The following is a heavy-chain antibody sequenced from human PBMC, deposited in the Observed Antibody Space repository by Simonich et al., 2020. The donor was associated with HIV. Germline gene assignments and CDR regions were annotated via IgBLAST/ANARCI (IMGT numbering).Heavy chain of an antibody. CDR2: ISYDGSNK. CDR1: GFTFSSYA. Sequence: QVQLVESGGGVVQPGRSLRLSCAASGFTFSSYAMHWVRQAPGKGLEWVAVISYDGSNKYYADSGKGRFTISRDNSKNTLYLQMNSLRAEDTAVYYCASGGSISSVWADDYWGQGNLVTVSS. D-gene: IGHD3-16*01. CDR3: ASGGSISSVWADDY. J-gene: IGHJ4*02. V-gene: IGHV3-30*07.